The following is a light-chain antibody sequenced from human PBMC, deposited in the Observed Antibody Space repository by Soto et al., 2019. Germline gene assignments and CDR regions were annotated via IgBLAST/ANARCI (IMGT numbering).Light chain of an antibody. CDR1: QSVGTN. CDR2: GAS. V-gene: IGKV3-15*01. Sequence: EIVMTQSPATLSVSPGERATLSCRASQSVGTNLAWYQQKPGQAPRLLIYGASTRATGVPARFSGGGSGTEFTLTISSLQSEDFAVYYCQQYIDWPPRYTFGQGTKVEIK. CDR3: QQYIDWPPRYT. J-gene: IGKJ2*01.